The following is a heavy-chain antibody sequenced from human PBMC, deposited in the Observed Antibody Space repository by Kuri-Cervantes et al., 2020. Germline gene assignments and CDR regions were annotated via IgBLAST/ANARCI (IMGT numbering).Heavy chain of an antibody. CDR3: ARGTAPDY. J-gene: IGHJ4*02. CDR1: GGSISSYY. Sequence: GSLRLSCTVSGGSISSYYWSWIRQPPGKRLEWIGYIYYSGSTNYNPSLKSRVTISVDTSKNQFSLKLSSVTAADTAVYYCARGTAPDYWGQGTLVTVSS. V-gene: IGHV4-59*01. CDR2: IYYSGST. D-gene: IGHD4-17*01.